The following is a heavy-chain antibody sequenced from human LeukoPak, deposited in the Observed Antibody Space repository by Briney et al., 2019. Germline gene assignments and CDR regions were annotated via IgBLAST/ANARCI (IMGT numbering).Heavy chain of an antibody. CDR2: MNPNSGNT. CDR3: ARGPRYFXWXXXXXXXGXDV. V-gene: IGHV1-8*02. Sequence: ASVKVSCKASGYTFTGYYMHWVRQAPGQGLEWMGWMNPNSGNTGYAQKFQGRVTMTRNTSISTAYMELSSLRSEDTAVYYCARGPRYFXWXXXXXXXGXDVWXXGXTVTV. D-gene: IGHD3-9*01. CDR1: GYTFTGYY. J-gene: IGHJ6*01.